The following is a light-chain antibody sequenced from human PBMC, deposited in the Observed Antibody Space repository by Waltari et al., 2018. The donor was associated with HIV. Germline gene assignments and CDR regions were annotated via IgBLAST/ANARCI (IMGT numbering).Light chain of an antibody. CDR1: SRDVGDYNY. CDR2: DVS. J-gene: IGLJ2*01. CDR3: CSYAGSYTLV. V-gene: IGLV2-11*01. Sequence: QSAMPQPRSVPGSLGQSVTIACTGPSRDVGDYNYVSWYQQHPGKAPKLMIYDVSKRPSGVPARFSGSKSGNTASLTISGLQAEDEADYYCCSYAGSYTLVFGGGTKLTVL.